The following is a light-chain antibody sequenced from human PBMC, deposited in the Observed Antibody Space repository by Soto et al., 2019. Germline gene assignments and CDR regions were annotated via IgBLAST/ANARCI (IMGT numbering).Light chain of an antibody. J-gene: IGLJ1*01. Sequence: QSALTQPASVSGSPGQSITISFTGTSSDVGGYNYVSWYQQHPGKAPKLMTYDFSNRPSGVSNRFSGAKSGNTASLTISGLQAEDEADYYCSSYTSSTTPYVFGTGTKLTVL. CDR3: SSYTSSTTPYV. CDR1: SSDVGGYNY. CDR2: DFS. V-gene: IGLV2-14*01.